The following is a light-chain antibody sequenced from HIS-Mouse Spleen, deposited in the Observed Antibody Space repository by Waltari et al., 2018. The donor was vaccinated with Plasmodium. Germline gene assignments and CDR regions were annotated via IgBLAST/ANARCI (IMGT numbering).Light chain of an antibody. CDR3: QQYYSTPPYT. CDR1: QSISSY. CDR2: AAS. V-gene: IGKV1-39*01. J-gene: IGKJ2*01. Sequence: DIQMTQSPSSLSASVGDRVTITCRASQSISSYLNCYQQKPGKAPKLLIYAASSLQSGVPDRFSGSGSGTDFTLTISSLQAEDVAVYYCQQYYSTPPYTFGQGTKLEIK.